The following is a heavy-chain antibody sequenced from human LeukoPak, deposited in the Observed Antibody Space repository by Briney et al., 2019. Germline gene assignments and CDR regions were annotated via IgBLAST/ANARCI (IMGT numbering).Heavy chain of an antibody. V-gene: IGHV3-74*01. J-gene: IGHJ4*02. CDR2: INSDGSST. CDR3: AREQVYYYGSGSYYNV. CDR1: GFTFSDYY. Sequence: SGGSLRLSCAASGFTFSDYYMSWIRQAPGKGLVWVSRINSDGSSTSYADSVKGRFTISRDNAKNTLYLQMNSLRAEDTAVYYCAREQVYYYGSGSYYNVWGQGTLVTVSS. D-gene: IGHD3-10*01.